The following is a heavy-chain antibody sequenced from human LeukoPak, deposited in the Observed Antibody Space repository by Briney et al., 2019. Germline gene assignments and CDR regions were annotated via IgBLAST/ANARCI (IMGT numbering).Heavy chain of an antibody. J-gene: IGHJ6*04. V-gene: IGHV4-59*01. CDR2: IYYSGST. D-gene: IGHD3-10*01. CDR3: ARDGGFGEIVLMDV. Sequence: SETLSLTCTVSGGSISSFYWGWIRQPPGKGLEWIGYIYYSGSTNYNPSLKSRVTISVDTSKNQFSLKLSSVTAADTAVYYCARDGGFGEIVLMDVWGKGTTVTVSS. CDR1: GGSISSFY.